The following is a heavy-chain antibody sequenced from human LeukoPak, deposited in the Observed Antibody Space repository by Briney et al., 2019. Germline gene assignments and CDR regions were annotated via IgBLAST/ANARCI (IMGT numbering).Heavy chain of an antibody. J-gene: IGHJ4*02. CDR3: AREWWSSPGPFDY. D-gene: IGHD2-15*01. V-gene: IGHV4-61*02. Sequence: SQTLSLTCTVSGGSISSGGYYWSWLRQPAGKGLEWIGRIYTSGSTNYNPSLKSRVTMSVDTSKNQFSLKLSSVTAADTAVYYCAREWWSSPGPFDYWGRGTLVTVSS. CDR1: GGSISSGGYY. CDR2: IYTSGST.